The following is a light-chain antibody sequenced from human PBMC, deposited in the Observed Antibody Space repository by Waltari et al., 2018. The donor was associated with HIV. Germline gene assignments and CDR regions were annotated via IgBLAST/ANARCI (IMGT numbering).Light chain of an antibody. J-gene: IGLJ2*01. CDR3: QVWDSSTDLRV. Sequence: SYVLTQPPSVSVAPGQTARITCWGNNIGSKGVHWYQQKPSQAPVLVVYDDSDRPSGIPERFSGSSSWNTATLTISRVEAGDEADFYCQVWDSSTDLRVFGGGTKLTVL. CDR2: DDS. CDR1: NIGSKG. V-gene: IGLV3-21*02.